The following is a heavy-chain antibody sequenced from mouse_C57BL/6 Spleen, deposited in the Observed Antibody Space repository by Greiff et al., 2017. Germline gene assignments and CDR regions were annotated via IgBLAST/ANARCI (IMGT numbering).Heavy chain of an antibody. J-gene: IGHJ2*01. CDR2: IYPRDGST. Sequence: QVQLKESGPELVKPGASVKLSCKASGYTFTSYDINWVKQRPGQGLEWIGWIYPRDGSTKYNEKFKGKATLTVDTSSSTAYMELHSLTSEDSAVYFCARARRSSYFDYWGQGTTLTVSS. V-gene: IGHV1-85*01. CDR3: ARARRSSYFDY. CDR1: GYTFTSYD.